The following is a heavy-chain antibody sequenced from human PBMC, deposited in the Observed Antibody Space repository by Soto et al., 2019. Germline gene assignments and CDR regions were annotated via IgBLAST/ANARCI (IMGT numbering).Heavy chain of an antibody. CDR1: GSSITGSTY. D-gene: IGHD1-20*01. Sequence: SETLSLTCVVSGSSITGSTYWDWVRQPPGKGLEWIGGIYQSGGSCYNPSLKSRVTISVDTSKNQFSLKLRSVTAADTAVYYCARGTRTKWNVQYFEYWGQGTLVTVSS. J-gene: IGHJ4*02. V-gene: IGHV4-38-2*01. CDR2: IYQSGGS. CDR3: ARGTRTKWNVQYFEY.